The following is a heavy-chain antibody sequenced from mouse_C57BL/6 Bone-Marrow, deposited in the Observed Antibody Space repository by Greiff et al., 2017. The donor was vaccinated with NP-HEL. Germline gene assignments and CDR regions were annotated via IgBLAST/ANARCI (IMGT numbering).Heavy chain of an antibody. D-gene: IGHD2-4*01. CDR1: GYTFTSYW. J-gene: IGHJ3*01. V-gene: IGHV1-50*01. CDR2: IDPSDSYT. CDR3: ARDDYDGFAY. Sequence: VQLQQPGAELVKPGASVKLSCKASGYTFTSYWMQWVKQRPGQGLEWIGEIDPSDSYTNYNQKFKGKATLTVDTSSSTAYMQLSSLTSEDSAVYYCARDDYDGFAYWGQGTLVTVSA.